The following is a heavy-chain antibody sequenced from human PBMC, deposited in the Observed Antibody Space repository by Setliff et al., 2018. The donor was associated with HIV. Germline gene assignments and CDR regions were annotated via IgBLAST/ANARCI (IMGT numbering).Heavy chain of an antibody. CDR1: GGSISSGAYY. D-gene: IGHD3-10*01. CDR3: ATYADRESNRFDP. CDR2: MYTTGST. V-gene: IGHV4-61*09. Sequence: SETLSLTCTVSGGSISSGAYYWTWIRQPAGKGLDWIGHMYTTGSTNYNASLKSRVTMSVDTSKNQFSLKLSSVTAADTAVYYCATYADRESNRFDPWGQGILVTVSS. J-gene: IGHJ5*02.